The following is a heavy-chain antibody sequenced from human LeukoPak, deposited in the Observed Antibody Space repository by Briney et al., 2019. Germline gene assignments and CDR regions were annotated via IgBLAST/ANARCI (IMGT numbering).Heavy chain of an antibody. Sequence: GASVKVSCKASGFTFTSSAVQWVRQARGQRLEWIGWVVVGSGNTNYAQKFQERVTITRGMSTSTAYMELSSLRSEDTAVYYCARAEPSYGDLYYYYYYMDVWGKGTTVTVSS. V-gene: IGHV1-58*01. CDR1: GFTFTSSA. J-gene: IGHJ6*03. CDR2: VVVGSGNT. D-gene: IGHD5-18*01. CDR3: ARAEPSYGDLYYYYYYMDV.